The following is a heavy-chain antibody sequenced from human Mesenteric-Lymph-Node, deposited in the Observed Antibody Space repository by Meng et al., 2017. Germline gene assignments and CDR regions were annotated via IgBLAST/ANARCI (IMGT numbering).Heavy chain of an antibody. D-gene: IGHD3-16*02. CDR1: VGSISTYY. Sequence: QVPAHGSGPGPVKPSETLALPCAVSVGSISTYYWSWIRQPPGKGLEWIGNNYYSGSTNYNPSLASRVTISVDSSKNQFSLKLSSVTAADTAVYYCARHQNGGTYPLDYWGQGTLVTVSS. CDR3: ARHQNGGTYPLDY. V-gene: IGHV4-59*08. CDR2: NYYSGST. J-gene: IGHJ4*02.